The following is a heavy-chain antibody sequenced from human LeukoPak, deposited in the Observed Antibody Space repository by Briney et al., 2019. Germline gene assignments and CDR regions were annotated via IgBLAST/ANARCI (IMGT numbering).Heavy chain of an antibody. J-gene: IGHJ5*02. Sequence: GGSLRLSCAASGFTFSNAWMSWVRQAPGKGLEWVGRIKSKTDGGTTDYAAPVKGRFTISRDNSKNTLYLQMNSLRAEDTAVYYCASPIVVGNWFDPWGQGTLVTVSS. CDR1: GFTFSNAW. V-gene: IGHV3-15*01. D-gene: IGHD2-2*01. CDR3: ASPIVVGNWFDP. CDR2: IKSKTDGGTT.